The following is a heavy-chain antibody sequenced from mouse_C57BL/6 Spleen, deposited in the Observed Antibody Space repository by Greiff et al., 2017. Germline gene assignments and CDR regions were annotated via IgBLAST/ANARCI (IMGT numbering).Heavy chain of an antibody. D-gene: IGHD2-5*01. CDR1: GFPFSSYA. J-gene: IGHJ4*01. CDR2: ISDGGSYT. V-gene: IGHV5-4*03. CDR3: ARSSNYERDY. Sequence: DVKLVESGGGLVKPGGSLKLSCAASGFPFSSYAMSWVRQTPEKRLEWVATISDGGSYTYYPDNVKGRFTISRDNAKNTLYLQMSHLKSEDTAMYYCARSSNYERDYWGQGTSVTVSS.